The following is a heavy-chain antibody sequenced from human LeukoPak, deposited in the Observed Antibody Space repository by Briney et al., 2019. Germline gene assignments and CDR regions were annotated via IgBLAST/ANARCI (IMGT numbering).Heavy chain of an antibody. Sequence: GGSLRLSCGASGFTFTSYWMSWVRQAPGKGLEWVSYISSSGSTIYYADSVKGRFTISRDNAKNSLYLQMNSLRAEDTAVYYCAREYSSSSGTTMDVWGKGTTVTVSS. CDR2: ISSSGSTI. J-gene: IGHJ6*03. CDR3: AREYSSSSGTTMDV. CDR1: GFTFTSYW. D-gene: IGHD6-6*01. V-gene: IGHV3-48*04.